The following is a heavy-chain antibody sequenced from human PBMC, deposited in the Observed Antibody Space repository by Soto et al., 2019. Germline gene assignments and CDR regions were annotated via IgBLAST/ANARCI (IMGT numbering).Heavy chain of an antibody. CDR2: INHSGST. Sequence: SETLSLTCAVYGGSFSGYYWSWIRQPPGKGLEWIGEINHSGSTNYNPSLKSRVTISVDTSKNQFSLKLSSVTAADTAVYYCARGITTRGYGSLNENFDYWGQGTLVTVSS. V-gene: IGHV4-34*01. CDR3: ARGITTRGYGSLNENFDY. CDR1: GGSFSGYY. D-gene: IGHD5-18*01. J-gene: IGHJ4*02.